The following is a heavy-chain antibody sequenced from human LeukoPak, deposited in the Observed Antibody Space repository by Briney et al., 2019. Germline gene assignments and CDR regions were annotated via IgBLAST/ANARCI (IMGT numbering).Heavy chain of an antibody. J-gene: IGHJ6*03. Sequence: SVKVSCKASGDPFSSYIIAWVRQAPGQGLEWMGGIMPLFNTPNYEQKFQGRLTTTADASTQTSYMELRSLTSEDTAVYHCARVDRNHFYMDVWGKGTTVTVSS. CDR2: IMPLFNTP. V-gene: IGHV1-69*01. D-gene: IGHD3-10*01. CDR3: ARVDRNHFYMDV. CDR1: GDPFSSYI.